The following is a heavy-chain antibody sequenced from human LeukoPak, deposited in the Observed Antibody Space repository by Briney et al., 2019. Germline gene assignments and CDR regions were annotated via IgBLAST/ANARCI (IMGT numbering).Heavy chain of an antibody. Sequence: SVKVSCKASGGTFRSYAISWVRQAPGQGLEWMGGIIPIFGTANYAQKFQGRVTITTDESTSTAYMELSSLRSEDTAVYYCLLGETAAGTGKDRDFDYWGQGTLVTVSS. CDR3: LLGETAAGTGKDRDFDY. J-gene: IGHJ4*02. CDR2: IIPIFGTA. D-gene: IGHD6-13*01. V-gene: IGHV1-69*05. CDR1: GGTFRSYA.